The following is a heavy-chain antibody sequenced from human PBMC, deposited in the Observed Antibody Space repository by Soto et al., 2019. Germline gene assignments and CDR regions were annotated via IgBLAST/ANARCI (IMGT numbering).Heavy chain of an antibody. CDR1: GYSFTSYW. CDR3: ARHRISAVSYGVDV. D-gene: IGHD6-13*01. J-gene: IGHJ6*02. V-gene: IGHV5-51*01. CDR2: FYPGDSDT. Sequence: GESLKISCKGTGYSFTSYWIAWVRQMPGKGLEWIGIFYPGDSDTRYSPSFQGQVTMSADKSISTAYLQWSSLKASDSAIYYCARHRISAVSYGVDVWGQGTTVTVSS.